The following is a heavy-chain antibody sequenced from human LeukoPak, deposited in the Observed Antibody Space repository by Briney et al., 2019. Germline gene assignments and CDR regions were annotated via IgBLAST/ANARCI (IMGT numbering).Heavy chain of an antibody. CDR1: GFNLSNYA. D-gene: IGHD3-22*01. Sequence: PGGSLRLSCGASGFNLSNYAMSWVRQAPGKGLEWVSAISGSGGSTYYADSVKGRFTISRDNSKNTLYLQMNSLRAEDTAVYYCADLHSSGQYWGQGTLVTVSS. J-gene: IGHJ4*02. V-gene: IGHV3-23*01. CDR3: ADLHSSGQY. CDR2: ISGSGGST.